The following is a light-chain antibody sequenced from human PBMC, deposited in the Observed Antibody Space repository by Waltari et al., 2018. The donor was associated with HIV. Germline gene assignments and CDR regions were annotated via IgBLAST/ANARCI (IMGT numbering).Light chain of an antibody. J-gene: IGLJ2*01. CDR1: SSDVGAYNY. V-gene: IGLV2-8*01. CDR2: EVS. Sequence: QSALTQPPSASGSPGQSVTISCTGTSSDVGAYNYVSWYQQDPGKAPKLMIYEVSKRPSGVPDRFSGSKSGNTASLTVSGLQAEDEADYYCTSYAGSTPVVFGGGTKLTVL. CDR3: TSYAGSTPVV.